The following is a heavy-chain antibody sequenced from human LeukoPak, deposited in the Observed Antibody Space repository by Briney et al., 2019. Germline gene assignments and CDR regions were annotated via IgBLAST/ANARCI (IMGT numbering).Heavy chain of an antibody. J-gene: IGHJ4*02. D-gene: IGHD1-26*01. V-gene: IGHV3-73*01. CDR3: TTSGEWDLLDY. CDR2: IRSKPNSYAT. CDR1: GFIFSGSA. Sequence: GGSLRLSCAASGFIFSGSAMHWVRQASGKGLEWVGRIRSKPNSYATAYAASLKGRFTISRDDSKNTAYLQMNSLKTEDTAVYYCTTSGEWDLLDYWGQGTLVTVSS.